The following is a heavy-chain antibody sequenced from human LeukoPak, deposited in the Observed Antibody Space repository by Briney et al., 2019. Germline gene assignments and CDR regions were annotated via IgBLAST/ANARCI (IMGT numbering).Heavy chain of an antibody. CDR3: AITQGFYDFWSGYYGY. D-gene: IGHD3-3*01. Sequence: KPSETLSLTCAVSGYSISSGYYWGWIRQPPGKGLEWIGNIYHSGSTYYNPSLKSRVTISVDTSKNQFSLKLSSVTAADMAVYYCAITQGFYDFWSGYYGYWGQGTLVTVSS. CDR2: IYHSGST. J-gene: IGHJ4*02. V-gene: IGHV4-38-2*01. CDR1: GYSISSGYY.